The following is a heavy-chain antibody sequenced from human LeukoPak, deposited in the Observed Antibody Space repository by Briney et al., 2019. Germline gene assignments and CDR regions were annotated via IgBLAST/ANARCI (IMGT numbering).Heavy chain of an antibody. CDR1: GFTFSSYS. J-gene: IGHJ4*02. Sequence: GGSLRLSCAASGFTFSSYSMNWVRQAPGKGLEWVSSISSSSSYIYYADSVRGRFTISRDNAKNSLYLQMNSLRAEDTAVYYRARGREIAAAGLDYWGQGTLVTVSS. V-gene: IGHV3-21*01. CDR2: ISSSSSYI. CDR3: ARGREIAAAGLDY. D-gene: IGHD6-13*01.